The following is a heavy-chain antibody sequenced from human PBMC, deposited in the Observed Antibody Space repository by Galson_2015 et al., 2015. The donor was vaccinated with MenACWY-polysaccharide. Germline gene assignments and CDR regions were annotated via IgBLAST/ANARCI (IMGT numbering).Heavy chain of an antibody. CDR3: ARVLYSSWCTHYYYYGMDV. CDR2: IRGSGGST. CDR1: GFTFSSYA. J-gene: IGHJ6*02. Sequence: SLRISCAASGFTFSSYAMSWVRQAPGQGLEWVSAIRGSGGSTYYADSVKGRFTISKDNSKNTLYLKMNSLRAEYTAVYYCARVLYSSWCTHYYYYGMDVWGQGTTVTVSS. V-gene: IGHV3-23*01. D-gene: IGHD6-13*01.